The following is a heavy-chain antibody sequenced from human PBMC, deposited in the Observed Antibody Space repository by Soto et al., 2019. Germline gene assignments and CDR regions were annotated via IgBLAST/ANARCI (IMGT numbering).Heavy chain of an antibody. J-gene: IGHJ4*02. CDR2: IIPILGIA. CDR3: ARAPLDTIFGVVPYFDY. D-gene: IGHD3-3*01. V-gene: IGHV1-69*02. Sequence: QVQLVQSGAEVKKPGSSVKVSCKASGGTFSSYTISWVRQAPGQGLEWMGRIIPILGIANYAQKFQGRVTITADKSTSTAYVELSSLRSEDTAVYYCARAPLDTIFGVVPYFDYWGQGTLVTVSS. CDR1: GGTFSSYT.